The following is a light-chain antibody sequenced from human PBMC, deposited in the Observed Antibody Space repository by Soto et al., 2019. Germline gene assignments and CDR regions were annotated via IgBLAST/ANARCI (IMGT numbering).Light chain of an antibody. V-gene: IGLV9-49*01. Sequence: QSVLTQPPSASASLGASVTLTCTLSSGYSNYKVDWYQQRPGKGPRFVMRVGTGGIVGSKGDGIPDRFSVLGSGLNRYLTIRNIQEEDESDYHCGADHGRGSTWVFGGGTKLTVL. CDR3: GADHGRGSTWV. J-gene: IGLJ2*01. CDR1: SGYSNYK. CDR2: VGTGGIVG.